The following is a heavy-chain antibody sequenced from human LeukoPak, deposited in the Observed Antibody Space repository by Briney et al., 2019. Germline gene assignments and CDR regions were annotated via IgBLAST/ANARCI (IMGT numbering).Heavy chain of an antibody. CDR3: ARDGVVITRGLAYYFDY. D-gene: IGHD3-3*01. Sequence: VASVKVSCKASGYTFTSYYMHWVRQAPGQGLEWMGIINPSGGSTSYAQKFQGRVTMTRDTSTSTVYMELSSLRSEDTAVYYCARDGVVITRGLAYYFDYWGQGTLVTVSS. J-gene: IGHJ4*02. CDR2: INPSGGST. V-gene: IGHV1-46*01. CDR1: GYTFTSYY.